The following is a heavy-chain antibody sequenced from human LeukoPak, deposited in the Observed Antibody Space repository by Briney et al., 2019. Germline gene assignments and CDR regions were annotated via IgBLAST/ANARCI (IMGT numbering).Heavy chain of an antibody. V-gene: IGHV4-59*08. Sequence: SETLSLTCTVSGGSISSYYWSWIRQPPGKGLEWIGYIYYSGSTNYNPSLKSRVTISVDTSKNQFSLKLSSVTAADTAVYYCARLGNWGFDYWGQGTLVTVSS. D-gene: IGHD7-27*01. J-gene: IGHJ4*02. CDR3: ARLGNWGFDY. CDR1: GGSISSYY. CDR2: IYYSGST.